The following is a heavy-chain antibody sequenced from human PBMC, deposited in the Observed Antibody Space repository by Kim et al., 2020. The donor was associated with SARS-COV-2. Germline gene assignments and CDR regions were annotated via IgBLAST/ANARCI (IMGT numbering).Heavy chain of an antibody. J-gene: IGHJ3*02. CDR1: GGSISSYY. Sequence: SETLSLTCTVSGGSISSYYWSWVRQPPGKGLEWIGYIYYSGSTNYNPSLKSRVTISVDTSKNQFSLKLSSVTAADTAVYYCARRGRIVVARWGGEENAFDIWGQGTMVTVSS. CDR2: IYYSGST. D-gene: IGHD2-21*01. V-gene: IGHV4-59*08. CDR3: ARRGRIVVARWGGEENAFDI.